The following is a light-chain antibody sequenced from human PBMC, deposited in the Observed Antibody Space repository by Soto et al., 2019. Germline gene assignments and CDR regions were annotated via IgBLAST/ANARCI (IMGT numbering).Light chain of an antibody. V-gene: IGLV1-40*01. J-gene: IGLJ2*01. Sequence: QSVLTQPPSVSGAPGQRVTISCTGSSSNIGAGYDVHWYQKLPGTSPKLLIYGNNNRPAGVPDRFSGSKSGTSASLAINGLQADDEADYYCQSYDSSLVFGGGTKLTVL. CDR3: QSYDSSLV. CDR2: GNN. CDR1: SSNIGAGYD.